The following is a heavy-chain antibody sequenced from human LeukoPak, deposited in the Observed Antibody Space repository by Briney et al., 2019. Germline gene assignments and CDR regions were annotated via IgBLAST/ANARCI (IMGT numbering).Heavy chain of an antibody. CDR2: ISGSGGRT. CDR1: GFTLSNYG. Sequence: GGSLRLSCAVSGFTLSNYGMSWVRQAPGKGLEWVAGISGSGGRTNYADSVKGRFTLYSDSSRNTVYFQLNNLRVEDTAIYYCARASWVSSTDAVRWGQGTLVTVSS. V-gene: IGHV3-23*01. CDR3: ARASWVSSTDAVR. J-gene: IGHJ4*02. D-gene: IGHD3-16*01.